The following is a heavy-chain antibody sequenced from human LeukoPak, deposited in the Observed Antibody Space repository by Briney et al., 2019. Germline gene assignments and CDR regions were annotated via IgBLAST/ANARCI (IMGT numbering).Heavy chain of an antibody. V-gene: IGHV4-34*01. D-gene: IGHD1-7*01. J-gene: IGHJ2*01. CDR3: ARGRPGAGNYYFDL. CDR1: GGYYSGYY. CDR2: IHYSGAT. Sequence: SETLSLTCAVYGGYYSGYYWSWIRQPPGKGLEWVGVIHYSGATNYKSSLKSRVTISGDTSKNQISLKLTSVTAADTALYYCARGRPGAGNYYFDLWGRGTPVTVSS.